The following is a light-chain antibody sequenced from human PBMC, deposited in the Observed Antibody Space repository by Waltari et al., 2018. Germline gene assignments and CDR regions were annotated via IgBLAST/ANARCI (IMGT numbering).Light chain of an antibody. CDR2: GAS. CDR3: QHYNNWPLT. J-gene: IGKJ4*01. CDR1: QSISNN. V-gene: IGKV3-15*01. Sequence: DIVMTQSPATLSVSPGERATLSCRASQSISNNLAWYQQKPGQAPRLLIFGASTRPTGIPARFSGSGSGTEFTLTISSMQSEDSAVYHCQHYNNWPLTFGGGTKVEIK.